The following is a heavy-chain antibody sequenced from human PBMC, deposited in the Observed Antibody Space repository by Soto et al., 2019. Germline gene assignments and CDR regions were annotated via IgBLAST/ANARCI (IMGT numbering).Heavy chain of an antibody. D-gene: IGHD1-7*01. V-gene: IGHV3-23*01. CDR1: GFSFSTYA. CDR2: ITGTGGNT. J-gene: IGHJ4*02. Sequence: EVQLLESGGGLVQPGGSLRLSCAASGFSFSTYAMSWVRQAPGRGLKWVSSITGTGGNTYYADSVKGRFTISRDNSRNTLYSQMDSLRAEDTAIYYCATVVTGATDYWGQGTLVTVSS. CDR3: ATVVTGATDY.